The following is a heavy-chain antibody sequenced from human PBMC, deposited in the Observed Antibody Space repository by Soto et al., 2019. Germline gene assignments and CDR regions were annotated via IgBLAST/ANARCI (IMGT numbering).Heavy chain of an antibody. CDR3: ARTYSSSWNYFDY. CDR1: GFTFDSHT. Sequence: QVQLVESGGGVVQPGRSLRLSCAASGFTFDSHTMHWVRQVPGKGLEWVALISFDGSLKYDADSVKGRFTISRDNFKNTLFLEMNSLRAEDTGVYYCARTYSSSWNYFDYWGQGTLVTVSS. CDR2: ISFDGSLK. D-gene: IGHD6-13*01. J-gene: IGHJ4*02. V-gene: IGHV3-30*04.